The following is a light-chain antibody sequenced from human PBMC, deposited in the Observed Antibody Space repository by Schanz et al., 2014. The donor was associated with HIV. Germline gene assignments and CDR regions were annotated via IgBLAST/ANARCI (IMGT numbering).Light chain of an antibody. V-gene: IGKV4-1*01. Sequence: DIVMTQSPDSLAVSLGERATINCKSSQSVLYSSNDEHYLAWYQQKPGQPPKLLIYWASTRESGVPDRFSGSGSGTDFTLTISSLQAEDVAVYYCQQFRTIPLTFGGGTKVEIK. J-gene: IGKJ4*01. CDR3: QQFRTIPLT. CDR2: WAS. CDR1: QSVLYSSNDEHY.